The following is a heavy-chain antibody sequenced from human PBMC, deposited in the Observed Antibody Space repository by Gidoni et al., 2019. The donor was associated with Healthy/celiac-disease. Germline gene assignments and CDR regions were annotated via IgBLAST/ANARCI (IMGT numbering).Heavy chain of an antibody. D-gene: IGHD6-19*01. CDR3: ARDLHSSGWAFDY. J-gene: IGHJ4*02. Sequence: EVQLVESGGGLVQPGGSLRLSCAASGFTFSSYWMRWVRQAPGKGLEWVANIKQDGSEKYYVDSVKGRFTISRDNAKNSLYLQMNSLRAEDTAVYYCARDLHSSGWAFDYWGQGTLVTVSS. V-gene: IGHV3-7*01. CDR2: IKQDGSEK. CDR1: GFTFSSYW.